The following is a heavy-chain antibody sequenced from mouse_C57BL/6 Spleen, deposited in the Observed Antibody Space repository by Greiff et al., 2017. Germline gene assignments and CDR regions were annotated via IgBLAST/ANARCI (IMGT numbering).Heavy chain of an antibody. D-gene: IGHD4-1*01. J-gene: IGHJ2*01. Sequence: QVQLKQPGTELVKPGASVKLSCKASGYTFTSYWMHWVKQRPGQGLEWIGNINPSNGGTNYNEKFKSKATLTVDKSSSTAYMQLSSLTSEDSAVYYCARMEVGRRRDFDYWGQGTTLTVSS. CDR2: INPSNGGT. CDR1: GYTFTSYW. V-gene: IGHV1-53*01. CDR3: ARMEVGRRRDFDY.